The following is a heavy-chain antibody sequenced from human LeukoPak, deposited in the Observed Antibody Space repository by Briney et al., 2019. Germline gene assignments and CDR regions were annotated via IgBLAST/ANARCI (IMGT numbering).Heavy chain of an antibody. D-gene: IGHD6-13*01. V-gene: IGHV3-30*18. CDR3: AKDKNSYSSTWYGGSDY. J-gene: IGHJ4*02. CDR2: ISYDGSNK. Sequence: SLRLSCSGAGFTFSSYGMHWGRQAPAKWLEGVAGISYDGSNKYYADSVKGRFTISRDNSKNTLYLQMNSLRAEDTAVYYCAKDKNSYSSTWYGGSDYWGREPWSPSPQ. CDR1: GFTFSSYG.